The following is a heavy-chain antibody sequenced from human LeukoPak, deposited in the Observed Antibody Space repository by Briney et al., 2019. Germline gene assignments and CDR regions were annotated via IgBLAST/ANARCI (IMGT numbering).Heavy chain of an antibody. CDR1: GGSISSYY. CDR2: IYDSGST. V-gene: IGHV4-59*01. Sequence: SETLSIICTVSGGSISSYYWRWIRQPPGKGLEWIGNIYDSGSTNYSPSLKSRVTISVDTSNNQFSLKLSSVTAADTAVYYCARSLGLVPFDLWGRVTPVTVSS. J-gene: IGHJ2*01. D-gene: IGHD3-16*01. CDR3: ARSLGLVPFDL.